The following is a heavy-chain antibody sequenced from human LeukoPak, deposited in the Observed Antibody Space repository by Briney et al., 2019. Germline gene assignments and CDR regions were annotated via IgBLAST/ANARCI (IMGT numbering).Heavy chain of an antibody. D-gene: IGHD2-15*01. Sequence: TSETLSLTCTVSGGSISSSFYFWGWIRQPPGKGLEWIGSVYYSGTSHYNPSLKSRVTISVDTFKNQFSLRLSSVTAADTAVYYCARHAGSGRTNFDFWGQGTLVTVSS. V-gene: IGHV4-39*01. CDR1: GGSISSSFYF. CDR3: ARHAGSGRTNFDF. CDR2: VYYSGTS. J-gene: IGHJ4*02.